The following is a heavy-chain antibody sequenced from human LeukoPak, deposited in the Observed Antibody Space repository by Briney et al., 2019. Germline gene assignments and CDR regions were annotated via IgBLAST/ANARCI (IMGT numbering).Heavy chain of an antibody. CDR2: IYYSGST. CDR3: ARPGVGSGRYGAFDI. D-gene: IGHD5-18*01. J-gene: IGHJ3*02. CDR1: GGSISRYY. Sequence: SETLSLTCTVSGGSISRYYWSWIRQPPGKGLEWIGYIYYSGSTGYNPSLKSRVTISVDTSKIQISLKLSSVTAADTAVYYCARPGVGSGRYGAFDIWGQGTMVTVSS. V-gene: IGHV4-59*08.